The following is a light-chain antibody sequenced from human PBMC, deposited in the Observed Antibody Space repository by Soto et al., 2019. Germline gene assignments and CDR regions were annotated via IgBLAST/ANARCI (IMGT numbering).Light chain of an antibody. CDR3: SSYTSSNTYV. J-gene: IGLJ1*01. CDR2: DVS. V-gene: IGLV2-14*01. Sequence: QSALTQPASVSGSLGQSISISCTGSSSDVGGYNYVSWYQQYPGKAPKLIIYDVSDRPSGVSDRFSGSKSGNTASLTISGLQAEDAADYYCSSYTSSNTYVFGTGTKVTVL. CDR1: SSDVGGYNY.